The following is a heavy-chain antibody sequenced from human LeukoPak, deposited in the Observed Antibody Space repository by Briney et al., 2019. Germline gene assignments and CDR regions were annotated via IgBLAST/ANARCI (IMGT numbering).Heavy chain of an antibody. CDR1: GGSFSGYY. V-gene: IGHV4-34*01. Sequence: SETLSLTCAVYGGSFSGYYWSWIRQPPGKGLEWIGKIYHSGSTNYNPSLKSRVTISVDTSKNQFSPKLSSVTAADTAVYYCARKGRYCSGRSCQRGYYYYYMDVWGKGTTVTMSS. CDR3: ARKGRYCSGRSCQRGYYYYYMDV. J-gene: IGHJ6*03. D-gene: IGHD2-15*01. CDR2: IYHSGST.